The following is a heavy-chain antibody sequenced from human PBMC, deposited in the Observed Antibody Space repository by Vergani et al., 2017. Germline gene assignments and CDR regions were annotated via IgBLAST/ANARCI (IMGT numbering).Heavy chain of an antibody. V-gene: IGHV1-46*02. D-gene: IGHD2-15*01. CDR3: AISIGYCTGGSCRPYYFDL. Sequence: QVQLVQSGAAVKKPGASAKVSCTASGYIFKNYYMHWLRLAPGQGFQWMGVVNFVTGAATSPQKFEGRITMTRDTSTATFYMDLSSLKYEDTAIYYCAISIGYCTGGSCRPYYFDLWGQGALVTVSS. CDR1: GYIFKNYY. CDR2: VNFVTGAA. J-gene: IGHJ4*02.